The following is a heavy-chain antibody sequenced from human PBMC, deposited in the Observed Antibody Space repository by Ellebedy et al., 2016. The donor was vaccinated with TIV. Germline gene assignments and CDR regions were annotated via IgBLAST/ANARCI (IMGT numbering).Heavy chain of an antibody. J-gene: IGHJ6*02. CDR2: IYGGDST. Sequence: GESLKISCAASGFTVSGNYMSWVRQAPGKGLEWVSVIYGGDSTYYVDSVKGRFTISRDSSKNTLYLQMNSLRAEDTAVYYCAKDNSGTYYYYGMDVWGQGTTVTVSS. CDR1: GFTVSGNY. D-gene: IGHD1-26*01. V-gene: IGHV3-53*01. CDR3: AKDNSGTYYYYGMDV.